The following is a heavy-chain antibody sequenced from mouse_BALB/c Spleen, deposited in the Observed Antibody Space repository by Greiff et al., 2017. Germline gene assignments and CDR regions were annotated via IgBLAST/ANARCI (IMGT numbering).Heavy chain of an antibody. D-gene: IGHD2-3*01. CDR1: GYSFTSYW. CDR3: ARYEAY. J-gene: IGHJ3*01. Sequence: VQLKQSGTVLARPGASVKMSCKASGYSFTSYWMHWVKQRPGQGLEWIGAIYPGNSDTSYNQKFKGKAKLTADKSSSTAYMQLSSLTSEDSAVYYCARYEAYWGQGTLVTVSA. V-gene: IGHV1-5*01. CDR2: IYPGNSDT.